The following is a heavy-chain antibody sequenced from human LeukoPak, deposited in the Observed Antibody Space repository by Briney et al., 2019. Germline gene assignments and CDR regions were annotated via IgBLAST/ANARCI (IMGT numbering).Heavy chain of an antibody. CDR1: GATFSSYA. V-gene: IGHV1-69*05. CDR2: IIPIFGTA. J-gene: IGHJ4*02. Sequence: SVKVSCKASGATFSSYAISWVRQAPGQGLEWMGGIIPIFGTANYAQKFQGRVTITTDESTSTAYMELSRLRSEDTAVYYCARFRGGYSYGDDAVWGQGTLVTVSS. CDR3: ARFRGGYSYGDDAV. D-gene: IGHD5-18*01.